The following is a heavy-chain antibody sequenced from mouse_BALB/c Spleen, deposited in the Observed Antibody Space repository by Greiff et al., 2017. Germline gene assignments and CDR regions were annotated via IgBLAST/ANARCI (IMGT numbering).Heavy chain of an antibody. CDR2: IYPSDSYT. V-gene: IGHV1-69*02. CDR3: TRWVVATRYFDV. CDR1: GYTFTSYW. D-gene: IGHD1-1*01. Sequence: VQLQQPGAELVRPGASVKLSCKASGYTFTSYWLNWVKQRPGQGLEWIGNIYPSDSYTNYNQKFKDKATLTVDKSSSTAYMQLSSPTSEDSAVYYCTRWVVATRYFDVWGAGTTVTVSS. J-gene: IGHJ1*01.